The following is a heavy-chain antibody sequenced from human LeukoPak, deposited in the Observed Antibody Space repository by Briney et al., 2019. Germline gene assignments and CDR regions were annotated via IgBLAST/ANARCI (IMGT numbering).Heavy chain of an antibody. CDR3: ARVHPQAVPFDY. J-gene: IGHJ4*02. Sequence: SETLSLTCTVSGGSNSSYYWSWIRQPPGKGLEWIGEINHSGSTNYNPSLKSRVTISVDTSKNQFSLKLSSVTAADTAVYYCARVHPQAVPFDYWGQGTLVTVSS. D-gene: IGHD1-1*01. V-gene: IGHV4-34*01. CDR2: INHSGST. CDR1: GGSNSSYY.